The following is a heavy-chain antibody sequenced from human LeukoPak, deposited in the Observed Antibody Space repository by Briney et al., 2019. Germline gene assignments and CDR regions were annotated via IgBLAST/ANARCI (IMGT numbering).Heavy chain of an antibody. Sequence: PSETLSLTCTVSGGSISSSSYYWGWIRQPPGKGLEWIGSIYYSGSTYYNPFLKSRVTISVDTSKNQFSLKLSSVTAADTAVYYCARHGRGSYQPFDYWGQGTLVTVSS. D-gene: IGHD1-26*01. CDR3: ARHGRGSYQPFDY. CDR2: IYYSGST. V-gene: IGHV4-39*01. CDR1: GGSISSSSYY. J-gene: IGHJ4*02.